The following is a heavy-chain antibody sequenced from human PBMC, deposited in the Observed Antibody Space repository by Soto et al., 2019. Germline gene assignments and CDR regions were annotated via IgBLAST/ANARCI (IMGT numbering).Heavy chain of an antibody. CDR3: AAGPANTAMATNNYYYGMDV. CDR2: IVVGSGNT. J-gene: IGHJ6*02. V-gene: IGHV1-58*01. Sequence: QMQLVQSGPEVKKPGTSVKVSCKASGFTFTSSAVQWVRQARGQRLEWIGWIVVGSGNTNYAQKFKERVTITRDMSTSTAYMELSSLRSEDTAVYYCAAGPANTAMATNNYYYGMDVWGQGTTVTVSS. D-gene: IGHD5-18*01. CDR1: GFTFTSSA.